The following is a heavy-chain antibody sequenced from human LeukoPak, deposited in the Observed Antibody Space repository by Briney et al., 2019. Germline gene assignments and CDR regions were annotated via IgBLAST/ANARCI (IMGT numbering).Heavy chain of an antibody. CDR3: ARGGYYDFWSGYYRDGGFDY. CDR2: IYPGDSDT. Sequence: GESLKISCKGSGYSFTSYWIGWVRQMPGKGLEWMGIIYPGDSDTRYSPSFQGQVTISADKSISTAYLQWSSLKASDTVMYYCARGGYYDFWSGYYRDGGFDYWGQGTLVTVSS. D-gene: IGHD3-3*01. V-gene: IGHV5-51*01. CDR1: GYSFTSYW. J-gene: IGHJ4*02.